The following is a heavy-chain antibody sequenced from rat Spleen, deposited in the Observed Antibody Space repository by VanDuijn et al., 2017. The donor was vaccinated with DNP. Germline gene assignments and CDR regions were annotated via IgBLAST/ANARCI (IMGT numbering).Heavy chain of an antibody. Sequence: EVQLVESGGGLVQPGRSLKLSCIASGFTFSDYNMAWVRQAPKKGLEWVATISHGDSSTYYRDSVKGRFTISRDNAKTTLYLQMDSVRSEDTATYYCASRPPPTRGPFDYWSQGVMVTVSS. D-gene: IGHD1-4*01. CDR1: GFTFSDYN. CDR3: ASRPPPTRGPFDY. J-gene: IGHJ2*01. V-gene: IGHV5-7*01. CDR2: ISHGDSST.